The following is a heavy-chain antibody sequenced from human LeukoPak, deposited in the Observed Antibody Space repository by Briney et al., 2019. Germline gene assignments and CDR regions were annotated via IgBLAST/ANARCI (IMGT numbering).Heavy chain of an antibody. D-gene: IGHD3-22*01. CDR1: GFTFSSYI. V-gene: IGHV3-21*01. CDR3: ARVSDSTPDEGS. Sequence: GGSLRLSCAASGFTFSSYIMNLVRQAPGKGLEWVSSISPSGSHKYYADSVKGRSTISRDNAKNSVSLQMNSLRAEDTAVYYCARVSDSTPDEGSWGQGTLVTVSS. J-gene: IGHJ5*01. CDR2: ISPSGSHK.